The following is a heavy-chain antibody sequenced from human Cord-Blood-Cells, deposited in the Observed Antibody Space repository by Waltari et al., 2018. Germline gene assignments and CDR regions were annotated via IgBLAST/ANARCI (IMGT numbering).Heavy chain of an antibody. CDR2: IYHSGST. V-gene: IGHV4-30-2*01. J-gene: IGHJ2*01. CDR1: GGSISSGGYS. D-gene: IGHD6-6*01. Sequence: QLQLQESGSGLVKPSQTLSLTCAVSGGSISSGGYSWSWIRQPPGKGLEWIGYIYHSGSTYYTPSLKSRVTISVDRSKNQFSLKLSSVTAADTAVYYCARIYSSSLWYFDLWGRGTLVTVSS. CDR3: ARIYSSSLWYFDL.